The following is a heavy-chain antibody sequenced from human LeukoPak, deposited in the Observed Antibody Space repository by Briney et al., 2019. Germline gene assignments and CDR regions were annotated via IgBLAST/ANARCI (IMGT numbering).Heavy chain of an antibody. J-gene: IGHJ6*02. CDR3: TRSSPTWYSYYCYYGMDV. CDR2: IRSKAYGGTT. Sequence: HTGGSLRLSCIASGFTFGDYVITWVRQAPGKGLEWVGFIRSKAYGGTTEYAASVKGRFTISRDDSKSIAYLQMNSLKTEDTAVYYCTRSSPTWYSYYCYYGMDVWGQGTTVTVSS. D-gene: IGHD6-13*01. V-gene: IGHV3-49*04. CDR1: GFTFGDYV.